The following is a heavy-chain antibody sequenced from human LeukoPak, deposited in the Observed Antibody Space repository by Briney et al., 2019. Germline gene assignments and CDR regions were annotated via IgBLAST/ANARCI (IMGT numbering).Heavy chain of an antibody. J-gene: IGHJ4*02. CDR3: ARDSGYSGYDLDY. V-gene: IGHV3-9*01. CDR1: GFTFDDYA. D-gene: IGHD5-12*01. Sequence: PGGSLRLSCAASGFTFDDYAMHWVRQAPGKGLEWVSGISWNSGSIGYADSVKGRFTISRDNAKNSLYLQMNSLRAEDTAVYYCARDSGYSGYDLDYWGQGTLVTVSS. CDR2: ISWNSGSI.